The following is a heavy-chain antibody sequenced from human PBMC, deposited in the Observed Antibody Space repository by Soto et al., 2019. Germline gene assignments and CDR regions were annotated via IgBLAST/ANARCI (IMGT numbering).Heavy chain of an antibody. CDR1: GGTFRNYA. J-gene: IGHJ4*02. CDR3: ARDGGVYDYSPFDY. Sequence: QVQLVQSGAEVKKPGSSVKVSCKASGGTFRNYAISWVRQAPGQGLEWMGGIIPIFGTADYAQTFQGRVTITADESTSTAYMELSSLRSEDTAVYYCARDGGVYDYSPFDYWGQGTLVTVSS. D-gene: IGHD4-4*01. CDR2: IIPIFGTA. V-gene: IGHV1-69*12.